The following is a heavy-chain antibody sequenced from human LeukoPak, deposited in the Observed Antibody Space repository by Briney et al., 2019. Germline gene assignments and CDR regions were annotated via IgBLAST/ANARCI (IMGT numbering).Heavy chain of an antibody. CDR3: AIDYLGAFDI. V-gene: IGHV3-30*03. J-gene: IGHJ3*02. CDR1: GFTFSTYG. CDR2: ISYDGSNK. Sequence: PGGSLRLSRAASGFTFSTYGMHCVRQAPGKGLEWVAVISYDGSNKYYADSVKGRFTIPRDNSKNTLYLQMNSLRAEDTAVYYCAIDYLGAFDIWGQGTMVTVSS. D-gene: IGHD2/OR15-2a*01.